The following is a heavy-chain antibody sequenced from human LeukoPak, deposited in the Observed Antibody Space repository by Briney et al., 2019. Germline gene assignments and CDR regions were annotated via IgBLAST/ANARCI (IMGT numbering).Heavy chain of an antibody. CDR1: GYSISSGYY. CDR3: ARDSGYGVDY. Sequence: SETLSLTCTVSGYSISSGYYWGWIRQPPGKGLEWIGSIYHSGSTYYNPSLKSRVTISVDTSKNQFSLKLSSVTAADTAVYYCARDSGYGVDYWGQGTLVTVSS. V-gene: IGHV4-38-2*02. J-gene: IGHJ4*02. D-gene: IGHD4/OR15-4a*01. CDR2: IYHSGST.